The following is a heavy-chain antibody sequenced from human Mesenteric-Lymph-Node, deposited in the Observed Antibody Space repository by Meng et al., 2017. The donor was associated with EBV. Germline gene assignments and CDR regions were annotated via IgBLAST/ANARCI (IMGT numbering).Heavy chain of an antibody. CDR3: AREGEVGYYESSGYYY. V-gene: IGHV4-4*02. Sequence: QVQLQESGPVRVKPSVTLSLPCAVSGGSISSGNWWTWVRQPPGKGLGWIGEIFPTGGTNYNPSLKSRVTISVDKSKNQFSLKLSSVTAADTAVYYCAREGEVGYYESSGYYYWGQGTLVTVSS. J-gene: IGHJ4*02. CDR1: GGSISSGNW. D-gene: IGHD3-22*01. CDR2: IFPTGGT.